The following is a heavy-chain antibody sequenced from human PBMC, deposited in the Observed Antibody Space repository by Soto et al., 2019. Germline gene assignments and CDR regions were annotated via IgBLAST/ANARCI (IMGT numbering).Heavy chain of an antibody. V-gene: IGHV3-23*01. CDR2: VSYSGGST. CDR1: GFTFTSFA. D-gene: IGHD6-19*01. Sequence: EVQLLESGGGLVQPGGSLRLSCAASGFTFTSFAMSWVRQAPGKGLEWVSAVSYSGGSTYYADSVKGRFTISRDNSKSTLYLQMNSLRAEDTALYYCAKHPYSTGWSGWFDPWGQGTLVTVSS. CDR3: AKHPYSTGWSGWFDP. J-gene: IGHJ5*02.